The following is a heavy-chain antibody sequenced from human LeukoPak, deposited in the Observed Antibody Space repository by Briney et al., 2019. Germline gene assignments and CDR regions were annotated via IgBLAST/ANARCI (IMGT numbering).Heavy chain of an antibody. V-gene: IGHV4-31*03. CDR1: GGSISSGGYY. CDR3: AREVLTDYYGMDV. Sequence: SETLSLTCTVSGGSISSGGYYWSWIRQHPGKGLECIGYIYYSGSTYYNPSLKSRVTISVDTSKNQFSLKLSSVTAADTAVYYCAREVLTDYYGMDVWGQGTTVTVSS. J-gene: IGHJ6*02. CDR2: IYYSGST. D-gene: IGHD1-1*01.